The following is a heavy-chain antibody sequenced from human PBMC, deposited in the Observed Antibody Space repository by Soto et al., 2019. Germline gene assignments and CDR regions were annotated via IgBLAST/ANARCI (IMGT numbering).Heavy chain of an antibody. CDR2: ISAYNGNT. Sequence: ASVKVSCKASGYTFTSYGISWVRQAPGQGLEWMGWISAYNGNTNCAQKLQGRVTMTTDTSTSTAYMELRSLRSDDTAVYYCARDRLPRDCSGGSCYYYYYMDVWGKGTTVTVSS. CDR1: GYTFTSYG. D-gene: IGHD2-15*01. J-gene: IGHJ6*03. CDR3: ARDRLPRDCSGGSCYYYYYMDV. V-gene: IGHV1-18*01.